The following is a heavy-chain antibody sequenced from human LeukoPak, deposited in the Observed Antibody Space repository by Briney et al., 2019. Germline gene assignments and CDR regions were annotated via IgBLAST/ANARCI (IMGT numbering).Heavy chain of an antibody. CDR3: ARHSITGTVYYFDY. J-gene: IGHJ4*02. V-gene: IGHV4-4*07. Sequence: SETLSLTCTVSGGSISSYYWSRIRQPAGKGLEWIGRIYTSGSTNYNPSLKSRVTMSVDTSKNQFSLKLSSVTAADTAVYYCARHSITGTVYYFDYWGQGTLVTVSS. CDR1: GGSISSYY. CDR2: IYTSGST. D-gene: IGHD1-7*01.